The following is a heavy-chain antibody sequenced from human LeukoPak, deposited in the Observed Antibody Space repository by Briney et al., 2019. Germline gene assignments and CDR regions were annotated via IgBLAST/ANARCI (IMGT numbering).Heavy chain of an antibody. D-gene: IGHD4-17*01. CDR2: ISNNGRTI. J-gene: IGHJ4*02. V-gene: IGHV3-48*04. Sequence: GGSLRLSCAASGFTFSSYSMNWVRQAPGKGLEWVSYISNNGRTIYYADSVKGRFTISRDNAQNSLYLQMNSLRGEDTALYYCARDRGVYGVDYWGQGTLVTVSS. CDR1: GFTFSSYS. CDR3: ARDRGVYGVDY.